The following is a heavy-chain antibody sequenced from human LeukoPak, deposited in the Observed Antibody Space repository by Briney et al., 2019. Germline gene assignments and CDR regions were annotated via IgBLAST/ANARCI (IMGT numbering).Heavy chain of an antibody. J-gene: IGHJ4*02. CDR1: GFTFSNYA. CDR2: ISSGGTYE. Sequence: PGGSLRLSCAASGFTFSNYAMHWVRQAPGKGLECVSLISSGGTYEYYADSVKGRFTISRGNSKNTLYLQLNSLRAEDTAVYYCARDSTYYYDSGSSGPHYFDNWGQGALVTVSS. V-gene: IGHV3-30*01. D-gene: IGHD3-10*01. CDR3: ARDSTYYYDSGSSGPHYFDN.